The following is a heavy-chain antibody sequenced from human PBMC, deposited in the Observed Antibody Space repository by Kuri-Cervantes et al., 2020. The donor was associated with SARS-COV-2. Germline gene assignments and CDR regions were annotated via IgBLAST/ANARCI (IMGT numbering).Heavy chain of an antibody. D-gene: IGHD3-22*01. Sequence: ASVKVSCKASGYTFTGYYMHWVRQAPGQGLEWMGWINPNSGGTNYAQKFQGRVTMTRDTSISTAYMELSRLRSDDTAVYYCATPSYYDSSGSYDAFDMWGRGTMVTVSS. CDR1: GYTFTGYY. CDR3: ATPSYYDSSGSYDAFDM. V-gene: IGHV1-2*02. J-gene: IGHJ3*02. CDR2: INPNSGGT.